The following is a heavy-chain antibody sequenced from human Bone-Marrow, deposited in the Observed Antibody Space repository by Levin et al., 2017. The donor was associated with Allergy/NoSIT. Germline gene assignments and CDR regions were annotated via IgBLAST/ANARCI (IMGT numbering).Heavy chain of an antibody. D-gene: IGHD6-13*01. CDR3: AREEGSSWYEDY. Sequence: PGGSLRLSCAASGITFSSYAMSWVRQAPGKGLEWVSTISSSGGSTYCADSVKGRFTISRDNSKNTLYLQMNSLRAEDTAVYYCAREEGSSWYEDYWGQGTLVIVSS. CDR1: GITFSSYA. CDR2: ISSSGGST. V-gene: IGHV3-23*01. J-gene: IGHJ4*02.